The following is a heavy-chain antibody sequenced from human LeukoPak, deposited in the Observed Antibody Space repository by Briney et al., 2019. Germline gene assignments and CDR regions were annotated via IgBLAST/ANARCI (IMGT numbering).Heavy chain of an antibody. CDR3: ATDLAPDPDTFDI. CDR2: VSSNGSA. CDR1: NGSFGYHF. J-gene: IGHJ3*02. D-gene: IGHD6-25*01. Sequence: SETLSLTCTVSNGSFGYHFWSWIRRPPGKGLEWIGSVSSNGSAHYDPSLRGRVTISVDTSKNQFSLKLSSVTAADTAVYYCATDLAPDPDTFDIWSLGTLVAVSS. V-gene: IGHV4-59*08.